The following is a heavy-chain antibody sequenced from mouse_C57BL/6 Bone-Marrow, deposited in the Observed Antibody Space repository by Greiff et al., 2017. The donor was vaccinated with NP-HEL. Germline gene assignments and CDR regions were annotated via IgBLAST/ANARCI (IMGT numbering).Heavy chain of an antibody. V-gene: IGHV5-4*01. CDR1: GFTFSSYA. CDR3: ARGLRAMDY. CDR2: ISDGGSYT. Sequence: EVQRVESGGGLVKPGGSLKLSCAASGFTFSSYAMSWVRQTPVKRLEWVATISDGGSYTYYPDNVTGRFTISRDNAKNNLYLQMGHLKAEDTAMYYCARGLRAMDYWGQGTSVTVSS. J-gene: IGHJ4*01. D-gene: IGHD1-1*01.